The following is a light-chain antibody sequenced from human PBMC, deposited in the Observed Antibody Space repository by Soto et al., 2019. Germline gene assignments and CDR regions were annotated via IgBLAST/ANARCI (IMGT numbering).Light chain of an antibody. Sequence: DIQMTQSPSTLSASVGDRVTITCRASQSISNWLGWYQQKPGKPPKLLIYKASSLEGGVPSRFSGSGSGTEFTLTISSLQPDDFATYYCQQYKSYPMYTFGQGTNREIK. CDR2: KAS. V-gene: IGKV1-5*03. CDR1: QSISNW. J-gene: IGKJ2*01. CDR3: QQYKSYPMYT.